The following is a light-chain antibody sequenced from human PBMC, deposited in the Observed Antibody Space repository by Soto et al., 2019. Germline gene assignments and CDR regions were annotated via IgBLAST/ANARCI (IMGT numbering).Light chain of an antibody. CDR3: QQYGSSPPRT. CDR1: QSVRSSS. V-gene: IGKV3-20*01. J-gene: IGKJ1*01. CDR2: GAS. Sequence: EFVLTQSPATLSVSPWERATLSCRASQSVRSSSLAWYQQKPGQAPRLLIYGASSRATGIPDRFSGSGSGTDFTLTISGLEPEDFAVYYCQQYGSSPPRTFGQGTKVDIK.